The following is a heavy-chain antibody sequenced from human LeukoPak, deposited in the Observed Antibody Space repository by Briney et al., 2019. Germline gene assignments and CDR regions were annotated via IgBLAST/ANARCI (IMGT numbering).Heavy chain of an antibody. J-gene: IGHJ4*02. CDR3: ARDGDLIFDY. CDR2: ISSSSSYI. CDR1: GFTFSSYS. D-gene: IGHD7-27*01. V-gene: IGHV3-21*01. Sequence: GGSLRLSCAASGFTFSSYSMNWVRQAPGKGLEWVSSISSSSSYIYYADSVKGRFTISRDNAKNSLYLQMNNLRAEDTAVYYCARDGDLIFDYWGQGTLVTVSS.